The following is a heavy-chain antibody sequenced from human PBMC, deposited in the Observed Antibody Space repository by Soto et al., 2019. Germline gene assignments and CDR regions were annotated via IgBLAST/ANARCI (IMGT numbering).Heavy chain of an antibody. J-gene: IGHJ4*02. CDR2: ISYDGSNK. V-gene: IGHV3-30*18. CDR1: GFSFSSYG. D-gene: IGHD3-22*01. CDR3: AKDTYYYDSSGYYVFDY. Sequence: QGQLVESGGGVVQPGRSLRLSCAASGFSFSSYGMHWVRQAAGKGLEWVAFISYDGSNKYYADSVKGRFTISRDNSKNTLYLQMNSLRAEDTAVYYCAKDTYYYDSSGYYVFDYWGQGTLVTVSS.